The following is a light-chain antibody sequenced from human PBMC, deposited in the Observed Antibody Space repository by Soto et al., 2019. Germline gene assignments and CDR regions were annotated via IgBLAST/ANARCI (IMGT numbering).Light chain of an antibody. J-gene: IGLJ3*02. CDR1: SSNIGSNY. V-gene: IGLV1-47*01. Sequence: QSVLTQPPSASGTPGQRVTISCSGSSSNIGSNYVYWYQQLPGTAPKLLIYRNNQRPSGVPDRFSGSKSGTSASLAISWLRAEDEADYYCAAWDDSLSGGVFGGGTKLTVL. CDR2: RNN. CDR3: AAWDDSLSGGV.